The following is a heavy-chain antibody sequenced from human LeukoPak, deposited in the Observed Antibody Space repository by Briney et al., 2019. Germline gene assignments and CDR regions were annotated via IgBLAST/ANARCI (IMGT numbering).Heavy chain of an antibody. J-gene: IGHJ4*02. Sequence: SETLSLTCTVSGGSISSSSYYWGWIRQPPGKGLEWIGSINYSGDTYYNPSLKSRVTISVDTSKNQLSLKLSSVTAADTAVYYCARGPTRYYFDYWGQGTLVTVSS. CDR1: GGSISSSSYY. CDR3: ARGPTRYYFDY. CDR2: INYSGDT. V-gene: IGHV4-39*07.